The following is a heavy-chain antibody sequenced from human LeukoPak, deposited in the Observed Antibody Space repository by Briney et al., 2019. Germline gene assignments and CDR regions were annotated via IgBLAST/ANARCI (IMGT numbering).Heavy chain of an antibody. CDR2: IYSGDST. CDR1: GLTVSTNY. V-gene: IGHV3-53*05. J-gene: IGHJ6*03. CDR3: ARDRYYYYMDV. Sequence: GESLKISCAVSGLTVSTNYMSWVRQAPGKGLEWVSVIYSGDSTYYADSVKGRFTISRDNSKNTLYLQMNSLRAEDTAVYYCARDRYYYYMDVWGKGTTVTVSS.